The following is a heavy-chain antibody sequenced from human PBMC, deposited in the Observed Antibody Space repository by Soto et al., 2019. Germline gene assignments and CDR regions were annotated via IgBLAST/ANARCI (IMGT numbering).Heavy chain of an antibody. CDR3: ARLLYDRSGYYYFDY. Sequence: ETLYLTCTVSGDAVTIDSHYWGWIRQPPGKGLESIANIYYDGNTYYNPSLKGRVTISLDTSKNQFSLNLNSVTAADTALYYCARLLYDRSGYYYFDYWGRGTLVTVSS. V-gene: IGHV4-39*01. D-gene: IGHD3-22*01. CDR1: GDAVTIDSHY. J-gene: IGHJ4*02. CDR2: IYYDGNT.